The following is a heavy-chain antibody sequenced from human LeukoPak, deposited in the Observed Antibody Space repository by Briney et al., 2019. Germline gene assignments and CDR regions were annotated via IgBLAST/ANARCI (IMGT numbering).Heavy chain of an antibody. CDR1: GFTFSNYW. V-gene: IGHV3-7*01. CDR2: IKQDGSEK. J-gene: IGHJ4*02. D-gene: IGHD1-1*01. CDR3: ARQRYSDY. Sequence: PGGSLRLSCAASGFTFSNYWMSWVRQAPGKGLEWVAAIKQDGSEKYYVDSVKGRFTISRDNAKNSLYLQLNSLRAEDTAVYFCARQRYSDYWGQGTLVTVSS.